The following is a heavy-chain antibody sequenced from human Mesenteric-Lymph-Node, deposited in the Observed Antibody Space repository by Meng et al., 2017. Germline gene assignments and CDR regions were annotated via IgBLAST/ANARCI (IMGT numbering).Heavy chain of an antibody. CDR2: IWYDGSNK. Sequence: GESLKISCAASGFTFSSYGMHWVRQAPGKGLEWVAVIWYDGSNKYYADSVKGRFTISRDNSKNTLYLQMNSLRAEDTAVYYCAKDRDVVMIRSDGFDFWGQGTMVTVSS. CDR1: GFTFSSYG. J-gene: IGHJ3*01. D-gene: IGHD3-16*01. V-gene: IGHV3-33*06. CDR3: AKDRDVVMIRSDGFDF.